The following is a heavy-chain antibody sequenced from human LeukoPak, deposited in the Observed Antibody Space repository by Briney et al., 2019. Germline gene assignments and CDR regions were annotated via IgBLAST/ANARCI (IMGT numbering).Heavy chain of an antibody. V-gene: IGHV3-53*01. J-gene: IGHJ4*02. CDR3: ARDPGSTSSIAFDY. CDR2: IYSGGST. CDR1: GFTVSSNY. D-gene: IGHD2-2*01. Sequence: PGGSLRLSCAASGFTVSSNYMSWVRQPPGKGLEWVSVIYSGGSTYYADSVKGRFTISRDNAKNTLYLQMNSLRAEDTAVYYCARDPGSTSSIAFDYWGQGTLVTVSS.